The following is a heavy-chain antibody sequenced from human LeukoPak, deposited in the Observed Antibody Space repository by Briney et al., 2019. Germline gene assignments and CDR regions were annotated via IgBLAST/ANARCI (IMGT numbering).Heavy chain of an antibody. CDR3: ARCLDYSNYFLRPSNWFDP. D-gene: IGHD4-11*01. Sequence: PSEALSLTCTVSGGSISSYYWSWIRQPPGKGLEWIGYIYTSGSTNYNPSLKSRVTISVDTSKNQFSLKLSSVTAADTAVYYCARCLDYSNYFLRPSNWFDPWGQGTLVTVSS. J-gene: IGHJ5*02. CDR2: IYTSGST. V-gene: IGHV4-4*09. CDR1: GGSISSYY.